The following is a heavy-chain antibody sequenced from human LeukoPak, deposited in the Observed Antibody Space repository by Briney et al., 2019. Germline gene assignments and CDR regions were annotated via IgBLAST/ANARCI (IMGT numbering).Heavy chain of an antibody. CDR3: ARDSGSSWFED. Sequence: GGSLRLSCAASGFTFSSYAMTWVRQAPGKGLEWVSAISRTADSTYYADSVKGRFTVSRDNAKNSLYLQMNSLRAADTAVYYCARDSGSSWFEDWGQGTLVTVSS. V-gene: IGHV3-23*01. D-gene: IGHD1-26*01. CDR1: GFTFSSYA. CDR2: ISRTADST. J-gene: IGHJ5*02.